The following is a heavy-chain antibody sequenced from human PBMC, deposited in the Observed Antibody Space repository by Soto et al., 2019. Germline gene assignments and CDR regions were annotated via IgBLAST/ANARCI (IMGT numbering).Heavy chain of an antibody. CDR2: INAGNGQT. J-gene: IGHJ4*02. D-gene: IGHD6-19*01. Sequence: RQAPGQGLEWMGWINAGNGQTKYSQKFQGRVTISGGTSAPTVYMDLTSLRSEDTAVYYCARDGAVSGDLNFDSWGQGTLVTVSS. V-gene: IGHV1-3*01. CDR3: ARDGAVSGDLNFDS.